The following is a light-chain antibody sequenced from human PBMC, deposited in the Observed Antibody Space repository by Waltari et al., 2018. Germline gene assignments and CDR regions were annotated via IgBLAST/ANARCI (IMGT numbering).Light chain of an antibody. J-gene: IGKJ4*01. CDR3: QQYDGEVVT. CDR1: QSVVCIA. Sequence: CRGSQSVVCIALTWYQQKLGQAPRLLIYGTSSRATGIPDRFSGSGSGTDFTLTISRLEPEDFAVYYCQQYDGEVVTFGGGTKVEI. V-gene: IGKV3-20*01. CDR2: GTS.